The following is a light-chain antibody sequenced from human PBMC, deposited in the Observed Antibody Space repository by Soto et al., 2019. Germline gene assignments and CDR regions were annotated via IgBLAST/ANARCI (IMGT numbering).Light chain of an antibody. V-gene: IGKV3-15*01. CDR2: GAS. CDR3: QQYHHWPPKVT. CDR1: QSINTN. J-gene: IGKJ3*01. Sequence: DIVMTQSPATLSVSPGERATLSCRASQSINTNLAWYQQKPGQAPRLLIYGASTRATVIPARFSGSGSGTEFTLTISGLQADDFAVYYCQQYHHWPPKVTFGPRTGVDI.